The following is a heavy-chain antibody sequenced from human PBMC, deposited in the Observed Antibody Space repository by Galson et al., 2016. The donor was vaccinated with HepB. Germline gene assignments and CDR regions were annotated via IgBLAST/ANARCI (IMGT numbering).Heavy chain of an antibody. D-gene: IGHD3-10*01. V-gene: IGHV4-31*03. Sequence: TLSLTCTVSGGSLSPGGHYWSWIRQHPGKGLEWIGYIYYSGSTYYNPSLKSRVTMSADPSKNQFSLKLSSVTAADTAVYYCARVSYYERGANTPNYGMDVWGQGTAVTASS. CDR3: ARVSYYERGANTPNYGMDV. J-gene: IGHJ6*02. CDR1: GGSLSPGGHY. CDR2: IYYSGST.